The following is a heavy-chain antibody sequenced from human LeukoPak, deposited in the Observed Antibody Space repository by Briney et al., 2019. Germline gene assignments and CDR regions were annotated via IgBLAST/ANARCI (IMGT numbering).Heavy chain of an antibody. CDR2: IYYSGST. CDR1: GGSISSYY. J-gene: IGHJ4*02. D-gene: IGHD6-13*01. V-gene: IGHV4-59*08. Sequence: SETLSLTCTVSGGSISSYYWSWIRQPPGKGLEWIGYIYYSGSTNYNPSLKSRVTISVDTSKNQFSLKLSSVTAADTAVYYCARRVEGRSSWYYYWGQGTLVTVSS. CDR3: ARRVEGRSSWYYY.